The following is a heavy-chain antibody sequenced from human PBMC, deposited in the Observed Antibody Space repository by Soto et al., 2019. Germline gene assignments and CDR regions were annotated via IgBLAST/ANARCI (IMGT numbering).Heavy chain of an antibody. CDR2: ISAYNGNT. J-gene: IGHJ6*02. V-gene: IGHV1-18*01. CDR3: ARAALSYYYGSGSPLYYGMDV. CDR1: GYTFTSYG. Sequence: ASVKVSCKASGYTFTSYGISWVRQAPGQGLEWMGWISAYNGNTNYAQKLQGRVTMTTDTSTSTAYMELRSLRSDDTAVYYCARAALSYYYGSGSPLYYGMDVWGQGTTVTVSS. D-gene: IGHD3-10*01.